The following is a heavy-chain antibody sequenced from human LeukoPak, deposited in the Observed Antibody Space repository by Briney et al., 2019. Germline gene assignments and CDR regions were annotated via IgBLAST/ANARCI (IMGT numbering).Heavy chain of an antibody. D-gene: IGHD3-22*01. Sequence: SETLSLTCTVSGGSISSGSYYWSWIRQPAGKGLEWIGRIYTSGSTNYNPSLKSRVTISVDTSKNQFSLKLSSVTAADTAVYYCARDSNYYDSSGYYPINDAFDIWGQGTMVTVSS. CDR1: GGSISSGSYY. V-gene: IGHV4-61*02. J-gene: IGHJ3*02. CDR3: ARDSNYYDSSGYYPINDAFDI. CDR2: IYTSGST.